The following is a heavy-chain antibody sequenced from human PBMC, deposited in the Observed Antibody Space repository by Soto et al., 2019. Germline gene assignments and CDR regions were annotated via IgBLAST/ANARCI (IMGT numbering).Heavy chain of an antibody. J-gene: IGHJ4*03. Sequence: SETLSLTCVVSSYVIESGHYWGWVRQPPGKGLECVGSIYDSGTTYYNPSLRSRVTISADTSKNQFSLSLTSVTAADTAVYYCARSPQYYTPGSSPFDYWGPGTMVTVS. V-gene: IGHV4-38-2*01. CDR2: IYDSGTT. CDR3: ARSPQYYTPGSSPFDY. D-gene: IGHD3-3*01. CDR1: SYVIESGHY.